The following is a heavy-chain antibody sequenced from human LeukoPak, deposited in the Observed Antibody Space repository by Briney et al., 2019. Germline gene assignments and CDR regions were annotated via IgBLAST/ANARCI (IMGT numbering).Heavy chain of an antibody. V-gene: IGHV3-30*03. CDR2: ISYDGSNK. CDR1: GFTFSSYG. J-gene: IGHJ4*02. D-gene: IGHD1-26*01. Sequence: GRSLRLSCAASGFTFSSYGMHWVRQAPGKGLEWVAVISYDGSNKYYADSVKGRFTISRDNSKNTLYLQMNSLRAEDTAVYYCAATWWELLWGQGTLVTVSS. CDR3: AATWWELL.